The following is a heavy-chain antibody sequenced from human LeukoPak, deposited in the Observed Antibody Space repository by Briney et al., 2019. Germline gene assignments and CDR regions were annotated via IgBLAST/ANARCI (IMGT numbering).Heavy chain of an antibody. V-gene: IGHV5-51*01. CDR2: IYPGDSDT. CDR3: ARGQTGAWNFDY. J-gene: IGHJ4*02. CDR1: GYSFSIYW. D-gene: IGHD1-1*01. Sequence: GESLKISCEGSGYSFSIYWIGWVRQVPGKGLEWMGIIYPGDSDTRYSPSFQGQVTISADKSTTTAYLQWSSLKASDTAMYYCARGQTGAWNFDYWGQGTLVTVSS.